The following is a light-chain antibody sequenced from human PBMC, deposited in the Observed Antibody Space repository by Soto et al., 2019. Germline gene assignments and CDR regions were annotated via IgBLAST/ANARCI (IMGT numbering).Light chain of an antibody. CDR3: QQYNSYRT. CDR2: DAS. J-gene: IGKJ1*01. Sequence: DIQMTQSPSTLSGSVGDRVTITCRASQSISSYLNWYQQKPGKAPKLLIYDASILESGVPSRFSGSGSGTEFTLTISSLQPDDFATYYCQQYNSYRTFGQGTKVDI. V-gene: IGKV1-5*01. CDR1: QSISSY.